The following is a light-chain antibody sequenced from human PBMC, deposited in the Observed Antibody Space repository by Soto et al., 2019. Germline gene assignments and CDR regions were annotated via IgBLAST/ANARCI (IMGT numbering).Light chain of an antibody. CDR1: QSVSSSY. V-gene: IGKV3-20*01. CDR2: GAS. Sequence: EIVLTQSPGTLSLSPGERATLSCRASQSVSSSYLAWYQQKPGQAPRLLIYGASSRATGIPDRFSGSGSGTEFTLTISSLQSEDFAVYYCQQYNSWPPLTFGGGTKVDIK. CDR3: QQYNSWPPLT. J-gene: IGKJ4*01.